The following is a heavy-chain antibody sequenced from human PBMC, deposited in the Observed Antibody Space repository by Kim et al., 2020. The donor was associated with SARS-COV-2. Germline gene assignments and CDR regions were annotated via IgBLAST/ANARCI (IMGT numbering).Heavy chain of an antibody. Sequence: GGSLRLSCAASGFTFSGSAMHWVRQASGKGLEWVGRIRSKANSYATAYAASVKGRFTISRDDSKNTAYLQMNSLKTEDTAVYYCQYQLLSTLDYWGQGTLVTVSS. CDR2: IRSKANSYAT. J-gene: IGHJ4*02. V-gene: IGHV3-73*01. D-gene: IGHD2-2*01. CDR1: GFTFSGSA. CDR3: QYQLLSTLDY.